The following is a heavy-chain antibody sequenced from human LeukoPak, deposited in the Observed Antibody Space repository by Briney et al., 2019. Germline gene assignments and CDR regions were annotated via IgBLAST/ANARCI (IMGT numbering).Heavy chain of an antibody. V-gene: IGHV1-2*02. CDR1: GYTFTGYY. CDR3: ARAIHEDYYDSSGSPYFDY. Sequence: ASVKVSCKASGYTFTGYYMHWVRQAPGQGLEWMGWINSNSGGTNYAQKFQGRVTMTRDTSISTAYMELSRLRSDDTAVYYCARAIHEDYYDSSGSPYFDYWGQGTLVTVSS. J-gene: IGHJ4*02. D-gene: IGHD3-22*01. CDR2: INSNSGGT.